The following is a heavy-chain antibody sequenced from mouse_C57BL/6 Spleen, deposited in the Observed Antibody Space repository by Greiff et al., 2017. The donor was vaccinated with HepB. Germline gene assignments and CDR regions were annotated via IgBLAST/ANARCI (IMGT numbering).Heavy chain of an antibody. V-gene: IGHV1-19*01. D-gene: IGHD2-3*01. CDR2: INPYNGGT. Sequence: EVQLQESGPVLVKPGASVKMSCKASGYTFTDYYMNWVKQSHGKSLEWIGVINPYNGGTSYNQKFKGKATLTVDKSSSTAYMELNSLTSEDSAVYYCASPRWLLPYYFDYWGQGTTLTVSS. J-gene: IGHJ2*01. CDR3: ASPRWLLPYYFDY. CDR1: GYTFTDYY.